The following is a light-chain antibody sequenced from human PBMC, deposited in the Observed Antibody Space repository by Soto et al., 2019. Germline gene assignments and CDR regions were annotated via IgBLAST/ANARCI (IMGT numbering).Light chain of an antibody. CDR2: GAS. Sequence: EIALTQSPGTRSLSAGERATLSWGASQSVSSSYLAWYQQKPGQAPRLLISGASSRTSGIPDRFSAIGSGTDFTLTISRLEPQDFAVYYCQQYKDWPTWTFGQGTKVDIK. CDR3: QQYKDWPTWT. J-gene: IGKJ1*01. V-gene: IGKV3-20*01. CDR1: QSVSSSY.